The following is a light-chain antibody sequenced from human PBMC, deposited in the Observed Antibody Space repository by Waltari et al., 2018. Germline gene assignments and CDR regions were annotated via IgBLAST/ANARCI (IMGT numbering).Light chain of an antibody. CDR2: DAS. J-gene: IGKJ2*01. V-gene: IGKV3-15*01. CDR3: QQYNNWPPMYT. Sequence: ELVMTQSPATLSVSPGKRATLSCRASQSIIINLAWYQQKPGQSPRLLIYDASTRATGVPARFSGSGSGTDFTLTITSMQSEDVAVYYCQQYNNWPPMYTFGQGTKLELK. CDR1: QSIIIN.